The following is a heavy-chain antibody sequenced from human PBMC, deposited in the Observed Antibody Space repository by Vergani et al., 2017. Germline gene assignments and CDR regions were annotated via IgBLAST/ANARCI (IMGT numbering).Heavy chain of an antibody. J-gene: IGHJ6*02. CDR3: ARAAGYCSSTSCRGYYYYGMDV. V-gene: IGHV4-34*01. Sequence: QVQLQESGPGLVKPSETLSLTCTVYGGSFSGYYWSWIRQPPGKGLEWIGEINHSGSTNYNPSLKSRVTISVDTSKNQFSLKLSSVTAADTAVYYCARAAGYCSSTSCRGYYYYGMDVWGQGTTVTVSS. CDR1: GGSFSGYY. D-gene: IGHD2-2*01. CDR2: INHSGST.